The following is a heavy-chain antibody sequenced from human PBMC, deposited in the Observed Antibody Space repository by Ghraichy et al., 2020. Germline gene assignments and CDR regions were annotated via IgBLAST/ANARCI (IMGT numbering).Heavy chain of an antibody. V-gene: IGHV1-18*04. CDR1: GYTFTSHG. D-gene: IGHD6-6*01. CDR3: ARDRRVMGIGVRPGWFDP. Sequence: ASVKVSCKASGYTFTSHGINWVRQAPGQGLEWMGWINTYKGTTYNSEKIQDRVTVTAHISTNTVYLELRSLRSADTAVYYCARDRRVMGIGVRPGWFDPWGQGTLVIVSS. CDR2: INTYKGTT. J-gene: IGHJ5*02.